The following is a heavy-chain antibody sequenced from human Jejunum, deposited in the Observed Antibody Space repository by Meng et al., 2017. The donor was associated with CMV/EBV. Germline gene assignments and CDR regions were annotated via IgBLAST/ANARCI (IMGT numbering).Heavy chain of an antibody. Sequence: QVQLLQSGTEVKKPXXXXKVSCKASGYTFTDFGISWVRQAPGQGLEWMGWTSAYNTNKNYAQKFQDRVTMTTDTSTSTAYMELRNLKSDDTAVYYCTRGTGPGNYWGQGTLVTVSS. V-gene: IGHV1-18*01. CDR1: GYTFTDFG. D-gene: IGHD1-1*01. CDR2: TSAYNTNK. CDR3: TRGTGPGNY. J-gene: IGHJ4*02.